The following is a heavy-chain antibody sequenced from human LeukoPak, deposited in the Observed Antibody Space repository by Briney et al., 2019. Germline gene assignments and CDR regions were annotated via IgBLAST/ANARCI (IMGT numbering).Heavy chain of an antibody. V-gene: IGHV4-59*10. CDR3: ARVRSSWSSFDY. Sequence: PSETLSLTCAVYGGSFSGYYWSWIRQPPGKGLEWIGRIYTSGGTNYNPSLKSRVTMSVDTSKNQFSLKLSSVTAADTAVYYCARVRSSWSSFDYWGQGTLVTVSS. D-gene: IGHD6-13*01. CDR1: GGSFSGYY. J-gene: IGHJ4*02. CDR2: IYTSGGT.